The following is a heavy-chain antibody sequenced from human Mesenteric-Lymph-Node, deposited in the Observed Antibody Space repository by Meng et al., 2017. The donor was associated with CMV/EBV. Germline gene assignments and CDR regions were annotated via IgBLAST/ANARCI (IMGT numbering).Heavy chain of an antibody. D-gene: IGHD3-3*01. Sequence: GGSLRLSCTASGFTFSSHGMHWVRQAPGKGLEWVAFIRYDGSNKYYADSVKGRFTISRDSSRDTLFLQMNSLRPEDTAVYYCAKDLGGYDFWSGFYTDYWGQGTLVTVSS. CDR2: IRYDGSNK. J-gene: IGHJ4*02. CDR1: GFTFSSHG. CDR3: AKDLGGYDFWSGFYTDY. V-gene: IGHV3-30*02.